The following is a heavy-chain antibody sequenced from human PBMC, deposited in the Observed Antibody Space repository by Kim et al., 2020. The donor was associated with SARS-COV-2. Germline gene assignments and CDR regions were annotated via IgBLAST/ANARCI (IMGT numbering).Heavy chain of an antibody. CDR3: ARARGYSGYASDY. V-gene: IGHV4-34*01. D-gene: IGHD5-12*01. CDR2: INHSGST. CDR1: GGSFSGYY. Sequence: SETLSLTCAVYGGSFSGYYWSWIRQPPGKGLEWIGEINHSGSTNYNPSLKSRVTISVDTSKNQFSLKLSSVTAADTAVYYCARARGYSGYASDYWGQGTLVTVSS. J-gene: IGHJ4*02.